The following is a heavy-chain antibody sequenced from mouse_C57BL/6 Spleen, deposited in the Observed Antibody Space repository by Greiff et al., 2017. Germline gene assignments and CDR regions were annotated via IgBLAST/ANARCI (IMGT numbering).Heavy chain of an antibody. CDR2: ISSGGDYI. CDR3: TRDPNYDPYAMDY. J-gene: IGHJ4*01. Sequence: EVMLVESGEGLVKPGGSLKLSCAASGFTFSSYAMSWVRQTPEKRLEWVAYISSGGDYIYYADTVKGRVTISRDNARNTLYLQMSSLKSEDTAMYYCTRDPNYDPYAMDYWGQGTSVTVSS. CDR1: GFTFSSYA. D-gene: IGHD2-4*01. V-gene: IGHV5-9-1*02.